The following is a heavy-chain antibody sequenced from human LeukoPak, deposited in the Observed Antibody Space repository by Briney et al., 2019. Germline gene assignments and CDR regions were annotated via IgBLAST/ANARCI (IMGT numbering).Heavy chain of an antibody. CDR2: IYYSGST. V-gene: IGHV4-39*01. CDR3: ARSVASNSSGWYYCDY. CDR1: GGSISSNSYY. Sequence: SETLSLTCAVSGGSISSNSYYWGWIRQPPGKGLEWIGSIYYSGSTYYSPSLKSRVTISVDTSKNQFSLKLSSVTAADTAVYYCARSVASNSSGWYYCDYWGQGTLVTVSS. J-gene: IGHJ4*02. D-gene: IGHD6-19*01.